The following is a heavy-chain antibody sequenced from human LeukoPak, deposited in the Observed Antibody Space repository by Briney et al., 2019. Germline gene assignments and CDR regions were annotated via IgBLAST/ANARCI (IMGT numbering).Heavy chain of an antibody. CDR3: ARGREDYSEDNWFDP. CDR2: INHSGST. J-gene: IGHJ5*02. Sequence: SETLSLTCAVYGGSFSGYYWSWIRQPPGKGLEWIGEINHSGSTNYNPSLKSRVTISVDTSKNQFSLKLSSVTAADTAVYYYARGREDYSEDNWFDPWGQGTLVTVSS. D-gene: IGHD4-11*01. V-gene: IGHV4-34*01. CDR1: GGSFSGYY.